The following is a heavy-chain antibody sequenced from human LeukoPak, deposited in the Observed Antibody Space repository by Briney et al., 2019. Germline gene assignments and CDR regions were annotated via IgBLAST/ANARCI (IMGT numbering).Heavy chain of an antibody. J-gene: IGHJ6*02. D-gene: IGHD3-16*01. CDR2: INHNGNVN. Sequence: GRSLRLSCVASGLAFSSYSMHWVRQAPGKGLEWVASINHNGNVNYYVDSVKGRFTISRDNAKNSLYLQMSNLRAEDTAVYFCARGGGLDVWGQGATVTVSS. V-gene: IGHV3-7*03. CDR1: GLAFSSYS. CDR3: ARGGGLDV.